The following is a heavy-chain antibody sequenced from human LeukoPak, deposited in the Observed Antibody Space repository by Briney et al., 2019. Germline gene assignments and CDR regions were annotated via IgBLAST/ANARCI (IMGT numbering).Heavy chain of an antibody. CDR3: ARGPPGGYYYYYYMDV. CDR1: GFTFSSYG. CDR2: ISYDGSNK. D-gene: IGHD3-16*01. V-gene: IGHV3-30*03. J-gene: IGHJ6*03. Sequence: HPGGSLRLSCAASGFTFSSYGMHWVRQAPGKGLEWVAVISYDGSNKYYADSVKGRFTISRDNSKNTLYLQMNSLRAEDTAVYYCARGPPGGYYYYYYMDVWGKGTTVTISS.